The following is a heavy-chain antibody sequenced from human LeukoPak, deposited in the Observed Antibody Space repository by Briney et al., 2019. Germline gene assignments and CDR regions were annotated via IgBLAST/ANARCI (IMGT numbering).Heavy chain of an antibody. CDR2: ISSSGSTI. CDR3: ARNGSRFDY. D-gene: IGHD1-26*01. CDR1: GFTFSSYS. J-gene: IGHJ4*02. Sequence: GGSLRLSCVASGFTFSSYSMNWVRQAPGKGLEWVSYISSSGSTIYYADSVKGRFTISRDNAKNSLYLQMNSLRAEDTAVYYCARNGSRFDYWGQGTLVTVSS. V-gene: IGHV3-48*04.